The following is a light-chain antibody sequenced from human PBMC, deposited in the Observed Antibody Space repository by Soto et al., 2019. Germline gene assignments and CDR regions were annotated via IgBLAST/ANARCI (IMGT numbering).Light chain of an antibody. Sequence: EIVLTQSPGTLSLSPGERATLSCRASQSVSSSLAWYQQKPGQAPRLLIYGASSRATGIPDRFSGSGSGPDFTLTISRLEPEDFAVYYCQQYGSSGTFGQGTKVDIK. CDR2: GAS. CDR1: QSVSSS. CDR3: QQYGSSGT. V-gene: IGKV3-20*01. J-gene: IGKJ1*01.